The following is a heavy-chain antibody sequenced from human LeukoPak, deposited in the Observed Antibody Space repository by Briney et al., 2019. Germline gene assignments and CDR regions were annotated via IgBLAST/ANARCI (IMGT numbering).Heavy chain of an antibody. CDR3: ARDLRPYSGYDNLAFDI. Sequence: GGSLRLSCAASGFTFDDSGMSWVRQAPGKGLEWVSGINWTGGSTGYADSVKGRFTISRDNAKNSLYLQMNSLRPEDTAVYYCARDLRPYSGYDNLAFDIWGQGTMVTVSS. J-gene: IGHJ3*02. D-gene: IGHD5-12*01. V-gene: IGHV3-20*04. CDR2: INWTGGST. CDR1: GFTFDDSG.